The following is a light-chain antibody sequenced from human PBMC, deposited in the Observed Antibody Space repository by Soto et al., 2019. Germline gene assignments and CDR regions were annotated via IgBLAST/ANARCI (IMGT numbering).Light chain of an antibody. CDR2: DIS. V-gene: IGLV2-14*01. CDR3: SSYTSSSTRV. Sequence: QSALTQPASVSGSPGQSITISCTGTSSDVGGYNYVSWYQQHPGKAPKLMIYDISNRPSGVSNRFSGSKSGNTASLTISGLQTDDEADYYCSSYTSSSTRVFATGTKLTVL. CDR1: SSDVGGYNY. J-gene: IGLJ1*01.